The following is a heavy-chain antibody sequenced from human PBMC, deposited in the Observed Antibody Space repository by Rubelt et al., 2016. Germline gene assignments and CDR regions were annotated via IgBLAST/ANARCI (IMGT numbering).Heavy chain of an antibody. D-gene: IGHD3-22*01. Sequence: QVQLVQSGAEVKKPGSSVKVSCKASGGTFSSYAISWVRQAPGQGLEWMGGIIPIFGTANYARKFPARVTITADKSTSAAYMELSSLRSEDTAVYYCARDLVGVVITTHDAFDIWGQGTMVTVSS. CDR1: GGTFSSYA. V-gene: IGHV1-69*14. J-gene: IGHJ3*02. CDR3: ARDLVGVVITTHDAFDI. CDR2: IIPIFGTA.